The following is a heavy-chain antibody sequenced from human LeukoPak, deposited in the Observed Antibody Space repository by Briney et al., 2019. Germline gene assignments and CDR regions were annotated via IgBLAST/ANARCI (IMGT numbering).Heavy chain of an antibody. CDR1: GFTFSGSA. D-gene: IGHD2-15*01. J-gene: IGHJ6*03. CDR2: IRSKANSYAT. Sequence: PGGSLRLSCAASGFTFSGSAMHWVRLASGKGLEWVGRIRSKANSYATAYAASVKGRFTISRDDSKNTAYLQMNSLKTEDTAVYYCTRPTRYYYMDVWGKGTTVTVSS. CDR3: TRPTRYYYMDV. V-gene: IGHV3-73*01.